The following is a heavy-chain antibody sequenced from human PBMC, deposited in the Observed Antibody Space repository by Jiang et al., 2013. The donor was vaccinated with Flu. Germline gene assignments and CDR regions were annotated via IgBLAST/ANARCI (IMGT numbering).Heavy chain of an antibody. CDR2: IIPIFGTA. V-gene: IGHV1-69*01. CDR3: ARVYCSSTSCYYYWFDP. J-gene: IGHJ5*02. CDR1: GGTFSSYA. Sequence: EVKKPGSSVKVSCKASGGTFSSYAISWVRQAPGQGLEWMGGIIPIFGTANYAQKFQGRVTITADESTSTAYMELSSLRSEDTAVYYCARVYCSSTSCYYYWFDPWGQGTLVTVSS. D-gene: IGHD2-2*01.